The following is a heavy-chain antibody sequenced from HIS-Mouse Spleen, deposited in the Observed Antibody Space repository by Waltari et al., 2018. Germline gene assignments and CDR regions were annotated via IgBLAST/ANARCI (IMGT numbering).Heavy chain of an antibody. V-gene: IGHV3-53*01. J-gene: IGHJ3*02. CDR1: GFTVSSNY. CDR3: ARGGLVAATLDAFDI. CDR2: IYSGGST. D-gene: IGHD2-15*01. Sequence: EVQLVESGGGLIQPGGSLRLSCAASGFTVSSNYMSWVRRAPGKGLEWVSVIYSGGSTYYADSVKGRFTISRDNSKNTLYLQMNSLRAEDTAVYYCARGGLVAATLDAFDIWGQGTMVTVSS.